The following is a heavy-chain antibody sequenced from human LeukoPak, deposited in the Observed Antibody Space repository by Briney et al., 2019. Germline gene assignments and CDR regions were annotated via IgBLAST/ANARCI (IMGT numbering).Heavy chain of an antibody. V-gene: IGHV4-39*01. CDR3: ALMVRGVKCFDY. CDR1: GGSISSSSYY. CDR2: IYYSGST. J-gene: IGHJ4*02. Sequence: SETLSLTCTVSGGSISSSSYYWGWIRQPPGKGLEWIGSIYYSGSTYYNPSLKSRVTISVDTSKNQFSLKLSSVTAADTAVYYCALMVRGVKCFDYWGQGTLVTVSS. D-gene: IGHD3-10*01.